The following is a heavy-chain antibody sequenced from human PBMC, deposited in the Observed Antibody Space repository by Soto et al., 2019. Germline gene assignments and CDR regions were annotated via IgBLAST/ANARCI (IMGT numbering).Heavy chain of an antibody. J-gene: IGHJ5*02. CDR2: IHYTGTT. V-gene: IGHV4-59*08. D-gene: IGHD3-22*01. Sequence: SETLSLTCTVSRGSINNSYWTWIRQPPGKRLEWIGYIHYTGTTNHNPSLRGRVTMSVDTSNNQFSLKLSSVTAADTAVYYCARHGVYYYDSSGSRNWFDPWGQGTLVTVSS. CDR3: ARHGVYYYDSSGSRNWFDP. CDR1: RGSINNSY.